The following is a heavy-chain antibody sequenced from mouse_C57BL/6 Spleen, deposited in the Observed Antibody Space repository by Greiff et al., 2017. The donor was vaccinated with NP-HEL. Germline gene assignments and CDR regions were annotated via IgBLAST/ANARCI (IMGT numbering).Heavy chain of an antibody. J-gene: IGHJ4*01. Sequence: QVQLKESGPELVKPGASVKISCKASGYAFSSSWMNWVKQRPGKGLEWIGRIYPGDGDTNYNGKFKGKATLTADKSSSTAYMQLSSLTSEDSAVYFCAPYYDYDGYAMDYWGQGTSVTVSS. CDR1: GYAFSSSW. D-gene: IGHD2-4*01. CDR2: IYPGDGDT. V-gene: IGHV1-82*01. CDR3: APYYDYDGYAMDY.